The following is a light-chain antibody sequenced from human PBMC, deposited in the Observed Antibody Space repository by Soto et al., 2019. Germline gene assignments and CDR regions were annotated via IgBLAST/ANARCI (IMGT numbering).Light chain of an antibody. CDR3: QQYNSFSPIT. Sequence: DIQMTQSPSTLSASVGDRVTITCRASQSISSWLAWYQQKPGKAPKLLIYKASSLESGVPSRFSSSGSGTEFTLTISSLHPDDFATYYCQQYNSFSPITFGQGTRLEIK. CDR2: KAS. J-gene: IGKJ5*01. V-gene: IGKV1-5*03. CDR1: QSISSW.